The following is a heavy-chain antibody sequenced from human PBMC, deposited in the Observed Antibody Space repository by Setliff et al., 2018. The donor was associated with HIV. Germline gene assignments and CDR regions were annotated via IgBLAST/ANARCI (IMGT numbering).Heavy chain of an antibody. CDR1: GGSMTTSSYY. J-gene: IGHJ4*02. Sequence: SETLSLTCTVSGGSMTTSSYYWSWIRQPPGKGLEWIGNVFYNGSTLYNPSLKSRLTLSVDTSKNQFSLKMHSVTAADTSLYYCSRHGTYYNLFDYWGQGRPVTVSS. D-gene: IGHD3-10*01. V-gene: IGHV4-39*01. CDR2: VFYNGST. CDR3: SRHGTYYNLFDY.